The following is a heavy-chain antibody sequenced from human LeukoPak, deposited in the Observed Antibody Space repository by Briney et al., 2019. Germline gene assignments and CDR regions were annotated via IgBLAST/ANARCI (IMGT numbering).Heavy chain of an antibody. CDR3: SKEVSGSGSYYGGNDY. D-gene: IGHD3-10*01. J-gene: IGHJ4*02. CDR1: GFTFSSYA. Sequence: GGSLRLSCAASGFTFSSYAMGWVRQAPGKGLEWLSTITGTGGVTYYADSVKGRFTISGDSSKTTLYLQMNSLRAEDTAVYYCSKEVSGSGSYYGGNDYWGQGTLVIVSS. V-gene: IGHV3-23*01. CDR2: ITGTGGVT.